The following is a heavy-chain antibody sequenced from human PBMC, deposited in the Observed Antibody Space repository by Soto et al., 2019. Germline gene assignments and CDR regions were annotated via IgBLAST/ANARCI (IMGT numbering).Heavy chain of an antibody. D-gene: IGHD2-8*01. CDR3: AEDLRISPILIIGGDAFDL. CDR2: LSGSGDYT. CDR1: GFTFSNYA. J-gene: IGHJ3*01. V-gene: IGHV3-23*01. Sequence: PGGSLRFSCAASGFTFSNYAMNWVRQAPGKRLEWVSSLSGSGDYTHYAESVKGRFTISRDISKNTLYLQMNSLRVEDTAVYFCAEDLRISPILIIGGDAFDLWGQGTMVTVSS.